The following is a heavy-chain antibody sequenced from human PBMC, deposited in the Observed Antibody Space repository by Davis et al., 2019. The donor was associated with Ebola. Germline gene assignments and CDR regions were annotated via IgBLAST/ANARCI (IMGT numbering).Heavy chain of an antibody. D-gene: IGHD2-8*01. J-gene: IGHJ5*02. V-gene: IGHV4-31*03. CDR2: MYYSGST. Sequence: MPSETLSLTCTVSGGSISSSGYYWSWIRQHPGKGLEWIGYMYYSGSTYYNPSLKSRVNLSVDTSKNQFSLRLSSVTAADTAVYYCARERDPRKNVLVRPMGRWFDPWGQGTLVTVSS. CDR1: GGSISSSGYY. CDR3: ARERDPRKNVLVRPMGRWFDP.